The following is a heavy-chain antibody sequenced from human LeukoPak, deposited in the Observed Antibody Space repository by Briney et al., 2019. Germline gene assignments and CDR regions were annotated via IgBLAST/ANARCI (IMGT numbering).Heavy chain of an antibody. CDR2: INHSGST. D-gene: IGHD3-10*01. V-gene: IGHV4-34*01. CDR1: GGSISGYY. CDR3: ARRNFSYGSGTYYKAPAY. Sequence: SETLSLTCTVSGGSISGYYWSWIRQPPGKGLEWIGEINHSGSTNCNPSLKSRVTISVDTSKNQFSLKLSSVTAADTAVYYCARRNFSYGSGTYYKAPAYWGQGTLVTVSS. J-gene: IGHJ4*02.